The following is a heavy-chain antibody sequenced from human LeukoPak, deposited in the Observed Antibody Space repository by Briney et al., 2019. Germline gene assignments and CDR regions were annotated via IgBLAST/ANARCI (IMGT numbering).Heavy chain of an antibody. V-gene: IGHV1-18*01. J-gene: IGHJ4*02. CDR1: GYTFTSYG. D-gene: IGHD3-16*02. CDR3: ARGLRVVPVPSYLAY. Sequence: ASVKVSCKASGYTFTSYGISWVRQAPGQGLEWMGWISAYNGNTNYAQKLQGRVTMTTDTSTSTAYMELRSLRSDDTAVYYCARGLRVVPVPSYLAYRGQGTLVTVSS. CDR2: ISAYNGNT.